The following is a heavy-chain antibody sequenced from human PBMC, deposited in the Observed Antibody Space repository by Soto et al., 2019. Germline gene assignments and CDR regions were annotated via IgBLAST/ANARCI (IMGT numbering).Heavy chain of an antibody. V-gene: IGHV3-30-3*01. Sequence: GGSLRLSCAASGFTFSSYAMHWVRQAPGKGLEWVAVISYDGSNKYYADSVKGRFTISRDNSKNTLYLQMNSLRAEDTAVYYCARDGGMGVYFDYWGQGTLVTVSS. D-gene: IGHD2-15*01. CDR3: ARDGGMGVYFDY. CDR2: ISYDGSNK. J-gene: IGHJ4*02. CDR1: GFTFSSYA.